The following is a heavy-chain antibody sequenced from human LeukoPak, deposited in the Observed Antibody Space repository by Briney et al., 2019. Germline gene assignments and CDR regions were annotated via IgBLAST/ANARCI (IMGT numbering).Heavy chain of an antibody. V-gene: IGHV4-59*01. CDR2: IYNSGST. J-gene: IGHJ4*02. D-gene: IGHD6-13*01. CDR3: ARGVVAAAGRTFDF. Sequence: PSETLSLTCTVSGGSISSYYWSWIRQPPGKGLEWIGYIYNSGSTNYNPSLKSRVTIPLDTSKNQFSLKLSSVTAADTAVYYCARGVVAAAGRTFDFWGQGTLVTVSS. CDR1: GGSISSYY.